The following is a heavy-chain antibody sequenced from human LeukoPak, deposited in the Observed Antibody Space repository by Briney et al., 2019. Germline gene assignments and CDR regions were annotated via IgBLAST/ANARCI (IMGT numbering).Heavy chain of an antibody. CDR2: ISSGKSFI. Sequence: GGSLRLSCVGSGFSFSGYSMTWVRQAPDMGLEWVSSISSGKSFIYYASSVRGRFTISRNNAKNSLYLQMDSLRAEDTAVYHCARVDSPRPAGRPSDFWGQGTLVTVSS. V-gene: IGHV3-21*01. D-gene: IGHD6-6*01. J-gene: IGHJ4*02. CDR3: ARVDSPRPAGRPSDF. CDR1: GFSFSGYS.